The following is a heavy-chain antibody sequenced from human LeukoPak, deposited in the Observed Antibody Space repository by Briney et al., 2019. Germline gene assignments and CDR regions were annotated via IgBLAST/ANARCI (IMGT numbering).Heavy chain of an antibody. CDR1: GFTFSNYS. CDR2: ISSSSTSI. J-gene: IGHJ3*02. CDR3: ARGLGRGRQAFDI. D-gene: IGHD3-16*01. Sequence: GGSLRLSCAVSGFTFSNYSMNWVRQAPGKGLEWVSYISSSSTSIYYADSVKGRFTISRDNAKNSLYLQMNSLRAEDTALYYCARGLGRGRQAFDIWGQGTMVTVSS. V-gene: IGHV3-48*01.